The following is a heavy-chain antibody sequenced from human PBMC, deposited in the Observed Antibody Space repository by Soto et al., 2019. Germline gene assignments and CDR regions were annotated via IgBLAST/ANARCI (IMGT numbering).Heavy chain of an antibody. D-gene: IGHD1-26*01. CDR2: LSAYNGDT. CDR1: GYTFINYG. Sequence: QVQLVQSGAEVKKPGASVRVSCKTSGYTFINYGITWVRQAPGQGLEWMGWLSAYNGDTSSSEKLQDRFTMTTDTATSTVYMDLRSLTSDDTAGYYCASWSAIVGGAEALDVWGQGTMVIVSS. J-gene: IGHJ3*01. V-gene: IGHV1-18*01. CDR3: ASWSAIVGGAEALDV.